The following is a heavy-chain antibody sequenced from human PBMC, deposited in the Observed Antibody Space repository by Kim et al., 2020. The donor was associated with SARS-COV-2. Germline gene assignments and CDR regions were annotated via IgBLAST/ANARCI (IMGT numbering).Heavy chain of an antibody. CDR2: ISGSGGSS. V-gene: IGHV3-23*01. D-gene: IGHD3-22*01. Sequence: GGSLRLSCAASGFTFSSYAMSCVRQAPGQGLEWVSAISGSGGSSYYADSVKGRFTISRDISKNSLYLQMNSLRAEDTAVYYCVKEEYYDSSGYFPRWGQGTLVTVSS. CDR3: VKEEYYDSSGYFPR. J-gene: IGHJ4*02. CDR1: GFTFSSYA.